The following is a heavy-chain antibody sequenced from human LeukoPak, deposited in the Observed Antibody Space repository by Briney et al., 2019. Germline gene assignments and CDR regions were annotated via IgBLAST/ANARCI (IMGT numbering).Heavy chain of an antibody. Sequence: GASVKVSCKASGYTFTGYYMHWVRQAPGQGLEWMGWINPNSGGTNYAQKFQGRVTMTRDTSISTAYMELSRLRSDDTAVYYCARGIPTVIPHKGDYFDYWGQGTLVTVSS. J-gene: IGHJ4*02. CDR2: INPNSGGT. CDR1: GYTFTGYY. CDR3: ARGIPTVIPHKGDYFDY. D-gene: IGHD6-25*01. V-gene: IGHV1-2*02.